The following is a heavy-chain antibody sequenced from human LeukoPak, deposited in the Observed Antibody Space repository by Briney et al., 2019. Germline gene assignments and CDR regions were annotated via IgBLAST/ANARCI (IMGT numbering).Heavy chain of an antibody. Sequence: SETLSLTCAVSGGSISSGGYSWSWIRQPPGKGLEWIGYIYYSGSTNYNPSLKSRVTISVDTSQNQFSLKLSSVTAADTAVYYCARDPSGYFNYWGQGTLATVSS. CDR2: IYYSGST. V-gene: IGHV4-61*08. D-gene: IGHD3-22*01. J-gene: IGHJ4*02. CDR1: GGSISSGGYS. CDR3: ARDPSGYFNY.